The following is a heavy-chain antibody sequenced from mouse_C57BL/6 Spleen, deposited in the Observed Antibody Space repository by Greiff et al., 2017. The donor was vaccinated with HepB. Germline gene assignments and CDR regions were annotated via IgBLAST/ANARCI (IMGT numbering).Heavy chain of an antibody. Sequence: VQLQQPGAELVKPGASVKLSCKASGYTFTSYWMHWVKQRPGQGLEWIGMIHPNSGSTNYNEKFKSKATLTVDKSSSTAYMQLSSLTSEDSAVYYCAREQEGYVTTYWGQGTTLTVSS. CDR3: AREQEGYVTTY. CDR1: GYTFTSYW. D-gene: IGHD3-2*02. CDR2: IHPNSGST. J-gene: IGHJ2*01. V-gene: IGHV1-64*01.